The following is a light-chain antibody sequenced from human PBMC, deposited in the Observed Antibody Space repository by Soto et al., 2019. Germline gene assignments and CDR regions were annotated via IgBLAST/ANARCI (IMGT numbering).Light chain of an antibody. V-gene: IGKV1-5*01. CDR3: QQYQTYST. CDR2: DAS. J-gene: IGKJ5*01. CDR1: QSIRSL. Sequence: DIQFTHSPSSLSASALYRVTITSRASQSIRSLLAWYQQKPGKAPKVLIYDASSLGSGVPSRFSGSGSGTEFTLTISSLQPDDFATYFCQQYQTYSTFGQGTRLEIK.